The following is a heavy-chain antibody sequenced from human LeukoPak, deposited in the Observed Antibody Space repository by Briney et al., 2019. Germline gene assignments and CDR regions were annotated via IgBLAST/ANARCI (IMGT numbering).Heavy chain of an antibody. Sequence: SQTLSLTCTVSGDSISSGSYYWSWIRQPAGKGLEWIGRIYTSGSTNYNPSLKSRVTISVDTSTNQFSLRLSSVTAADTAVYYCARHGEVTTYYYYYYMDVWGKGTTVTVSS. CDR1: GDSISSGSYY. CDR3: ARHGEVTTYYYYYYMDV. V-gene: IGHV4-61*02. J-gene: IGHJ6*03. D-gene: IGHD1-14*01. CDR2: IYTSGST.